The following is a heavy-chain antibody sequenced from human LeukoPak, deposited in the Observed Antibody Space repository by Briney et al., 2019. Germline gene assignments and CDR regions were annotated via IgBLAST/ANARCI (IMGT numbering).Heavy chain of an antibody. J-gene: IGHJ4*02. D-gene: IGHD3-22*01. CDR3: ARWYYYDSSGYPDY. CDR2: ISGSVGTP. CDR1: GITLSNYA. Sequence: GGSLRLSCAASGITLSNYAISWVRQAPGKGLEWLSGISGSVGTPFYADSVKGRFTISRDNSRNTLYLQMNSLRAEDTAVYYCARWYYYDSSGYPDYWGQGTLVTVSS. V-gene: IGHV3-23*01.